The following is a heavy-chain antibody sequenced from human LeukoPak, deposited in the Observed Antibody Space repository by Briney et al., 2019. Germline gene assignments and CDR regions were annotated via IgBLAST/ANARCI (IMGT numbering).Heavy chain of an antibody. CDR2: ISAYNGIT. J-gene: IGHJ6*02. D-gene: IGHD2-2*01. V-gene: IGHV1-18*01. CDR3: AREGNIVVVPAAIDYYGRDL. CDR1: GYTFTSYG. Sequence: ASVKVSCKASGYTFTSYGISWVRQAPGHGLEWMGWISAYNGITNHAQKLQGRVTMTTDTSTSTAYMELRSLRSDDTAVYYCAREGNIVVVPAAIDYYGRDLGRQETTVSVSS.